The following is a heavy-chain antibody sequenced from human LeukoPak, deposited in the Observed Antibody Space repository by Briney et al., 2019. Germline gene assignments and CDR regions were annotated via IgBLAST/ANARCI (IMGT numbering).Heavy chain of an antibody. V-gene: IGHV3-74*01. D-gene: IGHD6-6*01. CDR1: GFTFSGYW. CDR3: ARGHLYGYSSSLRPTAN. CDR2: INGDGSDT. Sequence: PGGSLRLSCAASGFTFSGYWMHWARQSPGKGLVWVSCINGDGSDTRYADSVKGRFTISRDNAKNTLYLQMNSLRVEDTAVYYCARGHLYGYSSSLRPTANWGQGTLVTVSS. J-gene: IGHJ4*02.